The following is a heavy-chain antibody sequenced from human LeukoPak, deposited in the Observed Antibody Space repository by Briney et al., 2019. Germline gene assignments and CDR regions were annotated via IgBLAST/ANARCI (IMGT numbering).Heavy chain of an antibody. Sequence: GGSLRLSCAVSGFTFSSYWMHWVRQAPGKGLVWVSRINNDGSSTNYADSVKGRFTISRDNSKNMLYLQMNSLRAEDTAVYYCAKWKYSNSGIDDYWGQGTLVTVSS. D-gene: IGHD6-6*01. CDR2: INNDGSST. J-gene: IGHJ4*02. V-gene: IGHV3-74*01. CDR3: AKWKYSNSGIDDY. CDR1: GFTFSSYW.